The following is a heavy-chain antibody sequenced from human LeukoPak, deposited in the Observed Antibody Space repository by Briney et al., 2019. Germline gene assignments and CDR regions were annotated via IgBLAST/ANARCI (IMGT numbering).Heavy chain of an antibody. CDR2: IWYDGSNK. J-gene: IGHJ6*03. CDR3: AKDGYDFWSGYYRLLGNYYYYYMDV. Sequence: GGSLRLSCAASGFTFSSYGMHCVRQAPGKGLEWVAVIWYDGSNKYYADSVKGRFTISRDNSKNTLYLQMNSLRAEDTAVYYCAKDGYDFWSGYYRLLGNYYYYYMDVWGKGTTVTVSS. V-gene: IGHV3-33*06. CDR1: GFTFSSYG. D-gene: IGHD3-3*01.